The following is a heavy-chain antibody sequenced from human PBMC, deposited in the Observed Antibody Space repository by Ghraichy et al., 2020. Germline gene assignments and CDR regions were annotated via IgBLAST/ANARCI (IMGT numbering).Heavy chain of an antibody. Sequence: GGSLRLSCAASGCTFSSYAMHWVRQAPGKGLEYVSAISSNGGSTYYADSVKGRFTISRDNSKNTLYLQMGSLRAEDMAVYYCARSPLGYCTNGVCSHYFDYWGQGTLVTVSS. V-gene: IGHV3-64*02. CDR1: GCTFSSYA. CDR3: ARSPLGYCTNGVCSHYFDY. J-gene: IGHJ4*02. D-gene: IGHD2-8*01. CDR2: ISSNGGST.